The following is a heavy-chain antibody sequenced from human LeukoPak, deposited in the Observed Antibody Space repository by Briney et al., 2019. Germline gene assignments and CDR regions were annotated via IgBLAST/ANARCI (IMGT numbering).Heavy chain of an antibody. D-gene: IGHD6-13*01. V-gene: IGHV3-23*01. J-gene: IGHJ4*02. CDR1: GFTFSTYA. CDR3: VKEFWAAAGTVGLFDF. Sequence: GGSLPPSCGASGFTFSTYAMGWVRQAPGKGLEWVSSISGTGGSTSYAASVKGRFTISRDQSKDTLYLQMNSLRAEDTALYYCVKEFWAAAGTVGLFDFWGQGTLVTVSS. CDR2: ISGTGGST.